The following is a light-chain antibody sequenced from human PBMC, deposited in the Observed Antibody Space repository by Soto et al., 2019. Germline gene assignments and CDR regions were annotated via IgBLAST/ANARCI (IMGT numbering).Light chain of an antibody. V-gene: IGLV1-44*01. Sequence: QSVLTQPPSVSAAPGQKVTISCSGSSSNIGNNSVNWYQHLPGAAPKLLIFGNDQRPSGVPDRFSGSKSGTSASLVISGLQSEDEADYYCAPWDDSLNAYVFGTGTKVTVL. J-gene: IGLJ1*01. CDR1: SSNIGNNS. CDR2: GND. CDR3: APWDDSLNAYV.